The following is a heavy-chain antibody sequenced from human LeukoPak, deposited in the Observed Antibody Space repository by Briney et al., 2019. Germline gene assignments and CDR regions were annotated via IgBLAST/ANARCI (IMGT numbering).Heavy chain of an antibody. CDR1: GGTFSSYA. Sequence: ASVKVSCKASGGTFSSYATSWVRQAPGQGLEWMGGIIPIFGTANYAQKFQGRVTITADESTSTAYMELSSLRSEDTAVYYCARDEYYGSGSLVAFDIWGQGTMVTVSS. J-gene: IGHJ3*02. CDR3: ARDEYYGSGSLVAFDI. D-gene: IGHD3-10*01. V-gene: IGHV1-69*13. CDR2: IIPIFGTA.